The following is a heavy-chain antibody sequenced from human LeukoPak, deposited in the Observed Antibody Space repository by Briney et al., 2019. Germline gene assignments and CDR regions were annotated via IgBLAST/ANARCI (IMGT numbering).Heavy chain of an antibody. CDR3: ARDSFRYDSSGYYYGSTPSFDY. CDR1: GFTFSSNP. V-gene: IGHV3-33*08. CDR2: IWYDGSNK. Sequence: PGGSLRLSCAASGFTFSSNPMSWVRQAPGKGLEWVAVIWYDGSNKYYADSVKGRFTISRDNSKNTLYLQMNSLRAEDTAVYYCARDSFRYDSSGYYYGSTPSFDYWGQGTLVTVSS. D-gene: IGHD3-22*01. J-gene: IGHJ4*02.